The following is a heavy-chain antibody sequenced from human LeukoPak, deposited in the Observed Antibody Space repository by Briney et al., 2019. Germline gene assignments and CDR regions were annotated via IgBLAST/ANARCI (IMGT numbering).Heavy chain of an antibody. D-gene: IGHD3-3*01. Sequence: ASVKVSCKASGYTFTGYYMHWVRQAPGQGLEWMGWINPNSGGTNYAQKFQGRVTMTRDTSISTAYMELSRLRSDDTAVYYCARGPLYDFWSGYSSGNWFDPWGQGTLVTVSS. CDR1: GYTFTGYY. CDR2: INPNSGGT. J-gene: IGHJ5*02. CDR3: ARGPLYDFWSGYSSGNWFDP. V-gene: IGHV1-2*02.